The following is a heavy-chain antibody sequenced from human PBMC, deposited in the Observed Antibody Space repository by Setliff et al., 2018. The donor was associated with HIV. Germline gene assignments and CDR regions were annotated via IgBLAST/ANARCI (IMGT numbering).Heavy chain of an antibody. CDR2: IYTGGST. D-gene: IGHD6-13*01. J-gene: IGHJ6*02. CDR1: GGSISSYY. Sequence: SETLSLTCTVSGGSISSYYCTWIRQPPGKGLEWIGYIYTGGSTNYNPSLKSRVTISVDTSKDQFSLKLSSVTAADTAVYYCARAAAGGRPYYYYFGLDGGGQGTTVTGSS. V-gene: IGHV4-4*09. CDR3: ARAAAGGRPYYYYFGLDG.